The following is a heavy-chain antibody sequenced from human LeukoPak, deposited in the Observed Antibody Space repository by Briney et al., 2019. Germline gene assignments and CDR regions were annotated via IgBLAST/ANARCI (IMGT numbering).Heavy chain of an antibody. CDR3: ARANGMDV. Sequence: GRSLRLSCAASGFTFDDYAMPWVRQAPGKGLEWVSYISSSSSTIYYADSVKGRFTISRDNAKNSLYLQMSSLRDEDTAVYYCARANGMDVWGQGTTVTVSS. CDR2: ISSSSSTI. J-gene: IGHJ6*02. V-gene: IGHV3-48*02. CDR1: GFTFDDYA.